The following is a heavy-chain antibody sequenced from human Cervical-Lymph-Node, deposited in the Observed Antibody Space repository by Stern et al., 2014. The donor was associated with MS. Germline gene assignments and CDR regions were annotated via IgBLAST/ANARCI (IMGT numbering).Heavy chain of an antibody. CDR2: IKTDGSEK. D-gene: IGHD1-7*01. CDR3: ARAVRELGT. V-gene: IGHV3-7*01. CDR1: GFTFSNYW. Sequence: EVQLVESGGGLVQTGESLRLSCAVSGFTFSNYWMTWVRQAPGKGLEWVASIKTDGSEKSYVAFVKGRFTIYREHAKNQLCLQMNSLRAEDTAVYYCARAVRELGTWGQGTLVTVSS. J-gene: IGHJ5*02.